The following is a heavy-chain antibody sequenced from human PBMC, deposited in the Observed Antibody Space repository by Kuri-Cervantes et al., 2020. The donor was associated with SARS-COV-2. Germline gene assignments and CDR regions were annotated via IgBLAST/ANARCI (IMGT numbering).Heavy chain of an antibody. V-gene: IGHV1-69*13. D-gene: IGHD4-17*01. CDR3: ARVEEYGDSYYYYYGMDV. Sequence: SVKVSCKASGGTFSSYAISWVRQAPGQGLEWMGGIIPIFGTANYAQKFQGRLTITADESTSTAYMELSSLRSEDTAVYYCARVEEYGDSYYYYYGMDVWGQGATVTVSS. CDR2: IIPIFGTA. J-gene: IGHJ6*02. CDR1: GGTFSSYA.